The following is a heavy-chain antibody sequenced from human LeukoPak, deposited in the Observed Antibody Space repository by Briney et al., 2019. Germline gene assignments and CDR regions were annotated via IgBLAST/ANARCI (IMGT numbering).Heavy chain of an antibody. CDR3: ARHAGGISATGTRPFDY. V-gene: IGHV4-39*01. CDR2: IYYSGST. D-gene: IGHD6-13*01. J-gene: IGHJ4*02. Sequence: SETLSLTCTVSGASVSSSTYYWGWIRQPPGKGLEWIGSIYYSGSTYYNPSLKSRVTMSVDTSKNQFSLKLSSVTAADTAVYYCARHAGGISATGTRPFDYWGQGTLATVSS. CDR1: GASVSSSTYY.